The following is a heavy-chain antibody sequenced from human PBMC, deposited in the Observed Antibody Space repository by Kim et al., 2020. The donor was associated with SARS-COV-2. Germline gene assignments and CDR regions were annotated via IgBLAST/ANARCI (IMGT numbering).Heavy chain of an antibody. D-gene: IGHD5-12*01. CDR2: ISYDGSNK. V-gene: IGHV3-30*04. CDR1: GFTFSSYA. J-gene: IGHJ4*02. CDR3: ARERLGYSGLPQGY. Sequence: GGSLRLSCAASGFTFSSYAMHWVRQAPGKGLEWVAVISYDGSNKYYADSVKGRFTISRDNAKNTLYLQMNSLRAEDTAVYYCARERLGYSGLPQGYWGQGTLVTVSS.